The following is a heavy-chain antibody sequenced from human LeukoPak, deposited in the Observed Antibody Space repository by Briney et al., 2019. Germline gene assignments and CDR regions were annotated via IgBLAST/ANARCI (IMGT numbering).Heavy chain of an antibody. Sequence: PGGSLRLSCAASGFTFRNCAMGWVRQAPGKGLEWVSTSSGSGDDTYYADSVKGRFTISRDNSKNTLYLQMSGLRAEDTAVYYCAKFRGIPTTVTQDWGQGTLVTVSS. CDR3: AKFRGIPTTVTQD. CDR1: GFTFRNCA. V-gene: IGHV3-23*01. J-gene: IGHJ1*01. CDR2: SSGSGDDT. D-gene: IGHD4-17*01.